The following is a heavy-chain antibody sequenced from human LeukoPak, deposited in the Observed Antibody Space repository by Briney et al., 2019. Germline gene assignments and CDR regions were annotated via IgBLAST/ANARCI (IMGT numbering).Heavy chain of an antibody. Sequence: ASVKVSCKASGYTFTGYYMHWVRQAPGQGLEWMGWINPNSGGTNYEQKFQGWVTMTRDTSISTAYMELSRLRSDDTAVYYCARDGALTGYPAGGDYWGQGTLVTVSS. CDR3: ARDGALTGYPAGGDY. V-gene: IGHV1-2*04. J-gene: IGHJ4*02. D-gene: IGHD3-9*01. CDR1: GYTFTGYY. CDR2: INPNSGGT.